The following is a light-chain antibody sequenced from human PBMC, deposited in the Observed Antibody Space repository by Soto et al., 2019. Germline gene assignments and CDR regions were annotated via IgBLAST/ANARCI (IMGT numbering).Light chain of an antibody. CDR3: QTWGTGIQV. V-gene: IGLV4-69*01. CDR1: SGRSSYA. CDR2: LNSDGSH. J-gene: IGLJ2*01. Sequence: QLVLTQSPSASASLGASVKLTCTLSSGRSSYAIAWHQQQPEKGPRYLMKLNSDGSHSKGDGIPDRFSGSSSGAERYLTISSLQSEDEADYYCQTWGTGIQVFGGGPKLTVL.